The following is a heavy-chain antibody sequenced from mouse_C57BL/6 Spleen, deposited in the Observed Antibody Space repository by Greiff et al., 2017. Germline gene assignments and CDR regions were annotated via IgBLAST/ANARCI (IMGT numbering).Heavy chain of an antibody. CDR3: ARFGDDYDYYFDV. CDR1: GYTFTSYW. CDR2: IHPNSGST. J-gene: IGHJ1*03. D-gene: IGHD2-4*01. Sequence: QVQLQQPGAELVKPGASVKLSCKASGYTFTSYWMHWVKQRPGQGLEWIGMIHPNSGSTNYNEKFKSKATLTVDKSSSTAYMQLSSLTSEDSAVYYCARFGDDYDYYFDVWGTGTTVTVSS. V-gene: IGHV1-64*01.